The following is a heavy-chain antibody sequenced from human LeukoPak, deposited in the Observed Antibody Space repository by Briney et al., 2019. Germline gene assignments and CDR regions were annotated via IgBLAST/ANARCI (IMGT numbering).Heavy chain of an antibody. V-gene: IGHV7-4-1*02. D-gene: IGHD3-16*02. Sequence: GASVKVSCKASGYTFTSYAMNWVRQAPGQGLEWMGWINTNTGNPTYAQGFTGRFVFSLDTSVSTAYLQISSLKAEDTAVYYCAREEEVGLRLGELSYELDYWGQGTLVTVSS. CDR2: INTNTGNP. J-gene: IGHJ4*02. CDR3: AREEEVGLRLGELSYELDY. CDR1: GYTFTSYA.